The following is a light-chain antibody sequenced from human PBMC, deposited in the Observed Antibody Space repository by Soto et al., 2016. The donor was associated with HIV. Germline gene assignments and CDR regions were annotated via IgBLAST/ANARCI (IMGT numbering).Light chain of an antibody. CDR1: QSISTY. J-gene: IGKJ1*01. CDR2: AAS. Sequence: DIQMTQSPSSLSASVGDRVTITCRASQSISTYLNWYQQKPGKAPKLLIYAASNLQSGVPSRFSGSGSETDFTLTISSLQPEDFATYYCQQSYSTPRTFGQGTKV. CDR3: QQSYSTPRT. V-gene: IGKV1-39*01.